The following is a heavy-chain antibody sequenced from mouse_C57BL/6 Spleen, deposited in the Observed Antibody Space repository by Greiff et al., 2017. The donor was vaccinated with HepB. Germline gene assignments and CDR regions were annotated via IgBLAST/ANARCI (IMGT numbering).Heavy chain of an antibody. CDR3: ASPHYDGYYGGYFDV. J-gene: IGHJ1*03. Sequence: VQLQQPGAELVKPGASVKLSCKASGYTFTSYWMHWVKQRPGRGLEWIGRIDPNSGGTKYNEKFKSKATLTVDKPSSTAYMQLSSLTSEDSAVYYCASPHYDGYYGGYFDVWGTGTTVTVSS. D-gene: IGHD2-3*01. CDR2: IDPNSGGT. V-gene: IGHV1-72*01. CDR1: GYTFTSYW.